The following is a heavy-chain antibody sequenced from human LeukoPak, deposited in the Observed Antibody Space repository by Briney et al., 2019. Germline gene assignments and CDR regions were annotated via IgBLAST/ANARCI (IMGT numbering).Heavy chain of an antibody. J-gene: IGHJ3*02. CDR2: IWYDGSQR. V-gene: IGHV3-33*01. Sequence: GRSLRLSCAASGFSFSKYGLHWVRQAPGKGLQWGAMIWYDGSQRYYVDSVKGRFTISRDSSKNTMFLQMNSMTDEDTAVYYCAIENFDSGGPGSGSPAFDIWGQGTMVSVSS. D-gene: IGHD3-22*01. CDR1: GFSFSKYG. CDR3: AIENFDSGGPGSGSPAFDI.